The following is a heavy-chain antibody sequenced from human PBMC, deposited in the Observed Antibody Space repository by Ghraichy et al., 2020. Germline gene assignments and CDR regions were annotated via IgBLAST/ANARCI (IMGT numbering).Heavy chain of an antibody. CDR3: ARAGGRSVAPWDAFDI. J-gene: IGHJ3*02. V-gene: IGHV4-31*03. CDR2: MYYSGTT. CDR1: GDSISRAYYY. Sequence: SETPSLTCTVSGDSISRAYYYWAWIRQLPGKGLEWIGYMYYSGTTYYNPSLKSRLTISGDTSKNQFSLHLNSVTAADTAVYYCARAGGRSVAPWDAFDIWGQGAMVTVSS. D-gene: IGHD3-16*01.